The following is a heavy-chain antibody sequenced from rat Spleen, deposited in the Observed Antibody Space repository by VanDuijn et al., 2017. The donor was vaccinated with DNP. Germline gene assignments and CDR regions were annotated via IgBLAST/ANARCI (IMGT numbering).Heavy chain of an antibody. Sequence: EVQLVESGGGLVQPGRSLKLSCAASGITFSNYGMAWVRQAPKKGLEWVATIIYDGSSTYYGDSVKGRFTISRDNAKSTLYLQMNSLRSEDTATYYCARGNYPGINTFDYWGQGVMVTVSS. CDR3: ARGNYPGINTFDY. D-gene: IGHD1-4*01. CDR2: IIYDGSST. CDR1: GITFSNYG. J-gene: IGHJ2*01. V-gene: IGHV5-22*01.